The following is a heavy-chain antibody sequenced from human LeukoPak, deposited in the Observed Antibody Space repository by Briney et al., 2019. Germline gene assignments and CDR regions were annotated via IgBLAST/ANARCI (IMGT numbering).Heavy chain of an antibody. Sequence: GGSLRLSCAASGFTLSNYSMNWVRQAPGKGLEWVSYISTSSSSIYYADSVKGRFTISRDNAKNSLYLQMNSLRAEDTAVYYCARAYRDVIFDYWGQGILVTVSS. CDR1: GFTLSNYS. J-gene: IGHJ4*02. CDR3: ARAYRDVIFDY. D-gene: IGHD5-24*01. V-gene: IGHV3-48*04. CDR2: ISTSSSSI.